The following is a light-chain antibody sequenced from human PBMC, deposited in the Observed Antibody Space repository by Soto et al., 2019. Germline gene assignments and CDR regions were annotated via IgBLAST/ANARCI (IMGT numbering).Light chain of an antibody. CDR3: QQSYRAPYT. Sequence: DIQMTQSPSSVSASVGDRVTMTCRASQGVNSWLAWYQQKPGKAPTLLIYAASSLLSGVPSRFSGSGSETDFTLTITSLQPEDFATYYCQQSYRAPYTFGQGTKVDIK. CDR1: QGVNSW. J-gene: IGKJ2*01. V-gene: IGKV1-12*02. CDR2: AAS.